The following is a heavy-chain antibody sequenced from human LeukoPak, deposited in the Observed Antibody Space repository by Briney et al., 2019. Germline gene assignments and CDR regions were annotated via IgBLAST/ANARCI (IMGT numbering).Heavy chain of an antibody. CDR1: GGTFSSYA. CDR2: IIPIFGTA. J-gene: IGHJ4*02. Sequence: ASVKVSCKASGGTFSSYAISWVRQAPGQGLEWMGGIIPIFGTANYAQKFQGRVTITTEESTSTAYMELSSLRSEDTAVYYCARASSKEMATIGFDYWGQGTLVTVSS. V-gene: IGHV1-69*05. D-gene: IGHD5-24*01. CDR3: ARASSKEMATIGFDY.